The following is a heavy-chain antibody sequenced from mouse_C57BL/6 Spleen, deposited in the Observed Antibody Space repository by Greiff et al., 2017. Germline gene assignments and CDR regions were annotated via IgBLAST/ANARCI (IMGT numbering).Heavy chain of an antibody. D-gene: IGHD2-4*01. CDR3: ARNYDYERGYAMDY. J-gene: IGHJ4*01. CDR1: GYTFTSYW. CDR2: LDPSDSYT. V-gene: IGHV1-69*01. Sequence: QVQLQQPGAELVMPGASVKLSCKASGYTFTSYWMHWVKQRPGQGLEWIGELDPSDSYTNYNQKFKGKSTLTVDKSSSTAYMQLSSLTSEDSAVYYCARNYDYERGYAMDYWGQGTSVTVSS.